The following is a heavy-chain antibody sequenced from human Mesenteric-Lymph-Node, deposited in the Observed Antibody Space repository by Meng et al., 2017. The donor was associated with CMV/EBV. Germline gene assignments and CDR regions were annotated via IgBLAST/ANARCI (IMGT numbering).Heavy chain of an antibody. J-gene: IGHJ4*02. CDR3: ARLGYSYRQTAGFDS. D-gene: IGHD5-18*01. Sequence: SECTVTTHWNNWMRQVPGKGLEWVGKINTTNSYANYSPSFQGHVIISADESINAASLHWSSLQASGTAVYYCARLGYSYRQTAGFDSWGQGTLVTVSS. CDR1: ECTVTTHW. V-gene: IGHV5-10-1*01. CDR2: INTTNSYA.